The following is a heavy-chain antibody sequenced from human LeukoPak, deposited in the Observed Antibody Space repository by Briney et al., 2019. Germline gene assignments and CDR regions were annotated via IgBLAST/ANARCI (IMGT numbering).Heavy chain of an antibody. V-gene: IGHV4-59*08. Sequence: SETLSLTCTVSGGSISSYYWSWIRQPPGKGLEWIGYIYYSGSTNYNPSLKSRVTISVDTSKNQFSLKLSSVTAADTAVYYCARIRRGSIRWYFDLWGRGTLVTVSS. D-gene: IGHD3-10*01. CDR2: IYYSGST. J-gene: IGHJ2*01. CDR1: GGSISSYY. CDR3: ARIRRGSIRWYFDL.